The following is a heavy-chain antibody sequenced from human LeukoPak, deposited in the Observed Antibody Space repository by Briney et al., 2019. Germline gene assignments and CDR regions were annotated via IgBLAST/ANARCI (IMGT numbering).Heavy chain of an antibody. Sequence: GGSLRLSCAASQFTFNSYGMHWVRQAPGKGLEWVAFIRYDGSNKYYTDSVKGRFTISRDNSKNTLYLQMNSLRAEDTAVYYCAKDRSLAAPWGYYYYMDVWGKGTTVTVSS. CDR2: IRYDGSNK. J-gene: IGHJ6*03. V-gene: IGHV3-30*02. CDR3: AKDRSLAAPWGYYYYMDV. CDR1: QFTFNSYG. D-gene: IGHD6-13*01.